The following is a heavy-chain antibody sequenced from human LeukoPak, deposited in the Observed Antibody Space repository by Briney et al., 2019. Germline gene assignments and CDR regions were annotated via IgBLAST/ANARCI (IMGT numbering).Heavy chain of an antibody. CDR1: GFTFSSYW. D-gene: IGHD2-2*01. CDR3: ARDSGYCSSTGCYVHYFDY. Sequence: GGSLRLSCTASGFTFSSYWMNWVRQAPGTGLEWVAVIWYDGSNKYYADSVKGRFTISRDNSKNTLYLQMNSLRAEDTAVYYCARDSGYCSSTGCYVHYFDYWGQGTLVTVSS. V-gene: IGHV3-33*08. J-gene: IGHJ4*02. CDR2: IWYDGSNK.